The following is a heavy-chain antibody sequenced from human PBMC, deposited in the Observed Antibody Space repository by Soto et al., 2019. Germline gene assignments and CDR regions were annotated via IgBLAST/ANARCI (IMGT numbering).Heavy chain of an antibody. J-gene: IGHJ6*02. CDR3: ARDRYGDSFYGLDA. CDR2: ISYDGTRR. V-gene: IGHV3-30-3*01. D-gene: IGHD4-17*01. Sequence: GESLRLSCAVSGVIFRTYAFHWVRQAPGRGLDWVSVISYDGTRRSYADSVRGRFTISRDNSKNTLYLQMNSLRTEDTAIYYCARDRYGDSFYGLDAWGQGTTVTVSS. CDR1: GVIFRTYA.